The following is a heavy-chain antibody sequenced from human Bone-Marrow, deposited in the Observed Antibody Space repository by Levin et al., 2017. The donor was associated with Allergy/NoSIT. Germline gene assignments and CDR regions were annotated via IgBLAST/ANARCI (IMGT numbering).Heavy chain of an antibody. J-gene: IGHJ6*02. CDR3: ARDRSSGWYGTYYYYYGMDV. V-gene: IGHV1-69*13. CDR1: GGTFSSYA. D-gene: IGHD6-19*01. Sequence: PAASVKVSCKASGGTFSSYAISWVRQAPGQGLEWMGGIIPIFGTANYAQKFQGRVTITADESTSTAYMELSSLRSEDTAVYYCARDRSSGWYGTYYYYYGMDVWGQGTTVTVSS. CDR2: IIPIFGTA.